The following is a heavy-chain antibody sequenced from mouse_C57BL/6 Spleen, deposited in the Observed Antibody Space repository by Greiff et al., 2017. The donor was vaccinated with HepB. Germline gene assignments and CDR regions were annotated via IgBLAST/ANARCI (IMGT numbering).Heavy chain of an antibody. CDR3: ARDAEDSAMDY. V-gene: IGHV7-1*01. CDR2: SRNKANDYTT. Sequence: EVQRVESGGGLVQSGRSLRLSCATSGFTFSDFYMEWVRQAPGKGLEWIAASRNKANDYTTEYSASVKGRFIVSRDTSQSILYLQMNALRAEDTAIYYCARDAEDSAMDYWGQGTSVTVSS. J-gene: IGHJ4*01. CDR1: GFTFSDFY.